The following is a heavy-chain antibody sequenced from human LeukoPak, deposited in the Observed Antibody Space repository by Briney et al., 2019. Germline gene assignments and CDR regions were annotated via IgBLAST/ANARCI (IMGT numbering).Heavy chain of an antibody. J-gene: IGHJ4*02. CDR1: VYTFTSYF. V-gene: IGHV1-18*01. D-gene: IGHD3-10*01. Sequence: ASVKVSCKSSVYTFTSYFIRWVPQAPAQGLEWMGWINAYNGNTNYAQNLQGRFIITTDTSTRTAYMELRRMRYDDAAVYYCARAGTMVRGVPYDYWGQGTLVTVSS. CDR2: INAYNGNT. CDR3: ARAGTMVRGVPYDY.